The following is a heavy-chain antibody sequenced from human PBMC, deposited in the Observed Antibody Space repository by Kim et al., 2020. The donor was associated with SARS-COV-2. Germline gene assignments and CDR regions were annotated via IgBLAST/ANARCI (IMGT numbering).Heavy chain of an antibody. J-gene: IGHJ6*02. V-gene: IGHV3-23*01. CDR1: GFTFSSYA. Sequence: LSLTCAASGFTFSSYAMSWVRQAPGKGLEWVSAISGSGGSTYYADSVKGRFTISRDNSKNTLYLQMNSLRAEDTAVYYCAKGMRWLYGMDVWGQGTTVTVSS. CDR2: ISGSGGST. D-gene: IGHD5-12*01. CDR3: AKGMRWLYGMDV.